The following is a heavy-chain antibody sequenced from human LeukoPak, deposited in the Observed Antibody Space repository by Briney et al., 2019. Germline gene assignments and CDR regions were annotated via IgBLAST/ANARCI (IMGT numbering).Heavy chain of an antibody. CDR2: IYYSGST. CDR3: ARSYCGGDCYLWAFDI. V-gene: IGHV4-59*01. D-gene: IGHD2-21*02. Sequence: SETLSLTCTVSGGSISSYYWSWIRQPPGKGLEWIGYIYYSGSTNYNPSLKSRVTISVDTSKNQFSLKLSSVTAADTAVYYCARSYCGGDCYLWAFDIWGQGTMVTVPS. CDR1: GGSISSYY. J-gene: IGHJ3*02.